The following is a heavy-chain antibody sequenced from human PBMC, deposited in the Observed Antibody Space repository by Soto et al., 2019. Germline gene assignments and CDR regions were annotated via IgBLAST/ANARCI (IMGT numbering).Heavy chain of an antibody. Sequence: SQTLSHKCGVWDGCISGCYWCRIRQPPGKGLEWIGEINHSGSTNYNPSLKSRVTISVDTSKNQFSLKLSSVTAADTAVYYCARGRVSGRYYYYAMSLWGQWTTLTVSS. CDR2: INHSGST. D-gene: IGHD3-10*01. CDR3: ARGRVSGRYYYYAMSL. CDR1: DGCISGCY. J-gene: IGHJ6*02. V-gene: IGHV4-34*01.